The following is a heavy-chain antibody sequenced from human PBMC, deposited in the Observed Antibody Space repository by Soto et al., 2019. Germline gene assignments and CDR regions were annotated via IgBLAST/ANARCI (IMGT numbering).Heavy chain of an antibody. D-gene: IGHD3-10*01. CDR3: ARLYGSGSPGYYYGMDV. V-gene: IGHV3-23*01. Sequence: GGSLRLSCAASGFTFSSYAMSWVRQAPGKGLEWVSAISGSGGSTYYADSVKGRFTISRDNSKNTLYLQMNSLRAEDTAVYYCARLYGSGSPGYYYGMDVWGQGTTVTVSS. J-gene: IGHJ6*02. CDR2: ISGSGGST. CDR1: GFTFSSYA.